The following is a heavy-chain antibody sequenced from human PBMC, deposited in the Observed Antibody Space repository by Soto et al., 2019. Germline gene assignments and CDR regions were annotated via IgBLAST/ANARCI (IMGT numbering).Heavy chain of an antibody. D-gene: IGHD2-15*01. CDR2: ISGSGGST. J-gene: IGHJ1*01. CDR3: AKDTPDCSGGSCYSGFQH. V-gene: IGHV3-23*01. Sequence: GGSLRLSCAASGFTFSSYAMSWVRQAPGKGLEWVSAISGSGGSTYYADSVKGRFTISRDNSKNTLYLQMNSLRAEDTAVYYCAKDTPDCSGGSCYSGFQHWGQGTLVTVSS. CDR1: GFTFSSYA.